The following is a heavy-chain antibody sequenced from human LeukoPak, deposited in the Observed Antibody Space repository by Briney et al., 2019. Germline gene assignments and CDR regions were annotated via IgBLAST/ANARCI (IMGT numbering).Heavy chain of an antibody. CDR3: AKGYCSSTSCCIDY. Sequence: GGSLRLSCAASGFTVSSNYMSWVRQAPGKGLEWVSVIYSGGSTYYADSVKGRFTISRDDSKNTLYLQMNSLRAEDTAVYYCAKGYCSSTSCCIDYWGQGTLVTVSS. CDR1: GFTVSSNY. CDR2: IYSGGST. J-gene: IGHJ4*02. V-gene: IGHV3-53*01. D-gene: IGHD2-2*01.